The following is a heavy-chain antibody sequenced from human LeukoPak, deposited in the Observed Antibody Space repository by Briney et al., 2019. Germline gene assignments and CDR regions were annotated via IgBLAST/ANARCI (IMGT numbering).Heavy chain of an antibody. CDR3: ARVNIVLMVRAALDY. CDR2: INPNSGGT. V-gene: IGHV1-2*02. J-gene: IGHJ4*02. Sequence: SVKVSCKASGYTFTGYYMHWVRQAPGQGLEWMGWINPNSGGTNYAQKFQGRVTMTRDTSISTAYMELSRLRSDDTAVYYCARVNIVLMVRAALDYWGQGTLVTVSS. CDR1: GYTFTGYY. D-gene: IGHD2-8*01.